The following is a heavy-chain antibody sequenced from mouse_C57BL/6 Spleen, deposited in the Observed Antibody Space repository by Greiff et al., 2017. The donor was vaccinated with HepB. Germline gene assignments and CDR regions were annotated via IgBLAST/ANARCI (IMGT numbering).Heavy chain of an antibody. V-gene: IGHV1-64*01. D-gene: IGHD1-1*01. CDR3: ARKATVVEDYAMDY. CDR1: GYTFTSYW. Sequence: QVQLQQPGAELVKPGASVKLSCKASGYTFTSYWMHWVKQRPGQGLEWIGMIHPNSGSTNYNEKFKSKATLTVDKSSSTAYMQLSSLTSEDSAVYYCARKATVVEDYAMDYWGQGTSVTVSS. CDR2: IHPNSGST. J-gene: IGHJ4*01.